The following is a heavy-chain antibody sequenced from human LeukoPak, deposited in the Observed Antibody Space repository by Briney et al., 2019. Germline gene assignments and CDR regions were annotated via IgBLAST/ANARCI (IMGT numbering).Heavy chain of an antibody. CDR2: IKNKSDGGTT. Sequence: GGSLRLSCAASGFTVSTAGFTFNNAWLSWVRQAPGKGLEWVGRIKNKSDGGTTDYGAPVKGRFTFSRDDSKNTVYLQMNSLKTEDTAVYYCTTDLLDYWGQGTLVTVSS. J-gene: IGHJ4*02. CDR3: TTDLLDY. V-gene: IGHV3-15*01. CDR1: GFTVSTAGFTFNNAW.